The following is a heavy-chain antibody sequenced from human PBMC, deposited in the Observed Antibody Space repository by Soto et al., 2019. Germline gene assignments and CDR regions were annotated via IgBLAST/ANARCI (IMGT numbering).Heavy chain of an antibody. D-gene: IGHD2-15*01. CDR1: GGSFSGYY. J-gene: IGHJ6*03. CDR3: ARQDVVVVAATHYMDV. Sequence: SETLSLTCAVYGGSFSGYYWSWIRQPPGKGLELIGKIYHSGSTNYNPSLKSRVTISVDTSKNQFSLKLSSVTAADTAVYYCARQDVVVVAATHYMDVWGKGTTVTVSS. V-gene: IGHV4-34*01. CDR2: IYHSGST.